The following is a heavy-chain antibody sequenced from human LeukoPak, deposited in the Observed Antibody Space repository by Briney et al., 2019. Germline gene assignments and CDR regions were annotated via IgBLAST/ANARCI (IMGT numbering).Heavy chain of an antibody. J-gene: IGHJ6*04. V-gene: IGHV1-69*06. Sequence: ASVTVSCKASGGTFSSYAISWVRQPPGQGLEWVGGIIPIFGTANYAQKFQGRGTITADKSTSTAYMELSSLRSEDTAVYYCATPREGTSWPPPNLNYYYYYGMDVWGKGTTVTASS. CDR2: IIPIFGTA. CDR3: ATPREGTSWPPPNLNYYYYYGMDV. D-gene: IGHD2-2*01. CDR1: GGTFSSYA.